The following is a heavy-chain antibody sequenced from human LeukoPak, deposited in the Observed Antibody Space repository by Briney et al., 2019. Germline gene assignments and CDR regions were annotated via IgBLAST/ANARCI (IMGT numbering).Heavy chain of an antibody. CDR3: AKTGSIAAPYPDY. J-gene: IGHJ4*02. D-gene: IGHD6-6*01. V-gene: IGHV3-30*02. CDR1: GFTFSSYG. CDR2: IRYDGSNK. Sequence: PGGSLRLSCAASGFTFSSYGMHWVRQAPGKGLEWVAFIRYDGSNKYYADSVKGRFTISRDNSKNTLYLQMNSLRAEDTAVYYCAKTGSIAAPYPDYWGQGTLVTVSS.